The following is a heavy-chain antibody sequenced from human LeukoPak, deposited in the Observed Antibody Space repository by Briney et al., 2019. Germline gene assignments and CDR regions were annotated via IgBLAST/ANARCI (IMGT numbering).Heavy chain of an antibody. V-gene: IGHV3-23*01. J-gene: IGHJ6*02. D-gene: IGHD6-13*01. CDR2: ISNSGGLT. CDR3: ARDRAAKARIGGMDV. CDR1: EFSFSNYA. Sequence: GGSLRLSCAASEFSFSNYAMSWVRQAPGKGLEWVSVISNSGGLTYYADSVKGRFTISRDNSKNTLSLQMNSLRAEDTALYYCARDRAAKARIGGMDVWGQGTTVIVSS.